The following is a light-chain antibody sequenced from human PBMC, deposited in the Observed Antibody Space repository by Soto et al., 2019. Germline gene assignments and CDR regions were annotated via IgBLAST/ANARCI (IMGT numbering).Light chain of an antibody. V-gene: IGLV2-14*01. J-gene: IGLJ3*02. CDR1: SNDVGGYNY. CDR3: SSYTSSSTWV. CDR2: DVS. Sequence: QSALTQPASVSGSPGQSITISCTGTSNDVGGYNYVSWYQQHPGKAPKLKIYDVSDRPSGVSYRFSGSKSGNTASLTISGLQAEDEADYYCSSYTSSSTWVFGGGPKLTVL.